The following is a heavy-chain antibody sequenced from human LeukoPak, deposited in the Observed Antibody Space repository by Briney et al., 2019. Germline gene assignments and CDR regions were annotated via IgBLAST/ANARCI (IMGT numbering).Heavy chain of an antibody. CDR2: INHSEAT. D-gene: IGHD1-14*01. Sequence: SETLSLTCAVYGGSFSGYSWTWIRQPPGKGLEWIGEINHSEATNYNPSLKNRGAISMESSKNHFSLQLDSVTPEDTAIYYCARWHHLQHWFDPWGQGTLVTVSS. CDR3: ARWHHLQHWFDP. CDR1: GGSFSGYS. V-gene: IGHV4-34*01. J-gene: IGHJ5*02.